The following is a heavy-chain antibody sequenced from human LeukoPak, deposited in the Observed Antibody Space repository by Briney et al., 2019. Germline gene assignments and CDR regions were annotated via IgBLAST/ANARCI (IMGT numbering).Heavy chain of an antibody. J-gene: IGHJ3*02. CDR2: IYSSEDT. Sequence: SETLSLTCTVSGASVSDGNFYWSWVRQAAGKGLEWIGRIYSSEDTKYNPSLKSRVTISLDTSKNQLALRLTSVAAADTAVCYCARVDRNDAFDIWGQGTMVTVSS. D-gene: IGHD1-14*01. CDR1: GASVSDGNFY. CDR3: ARVDRNDAFDI. V-gene: IGHV4-61*02.